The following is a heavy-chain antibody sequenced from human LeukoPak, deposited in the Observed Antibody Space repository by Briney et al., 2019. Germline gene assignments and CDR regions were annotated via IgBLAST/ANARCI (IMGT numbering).Heavy chain of an antibody. Sequence: ASVKVSCKASGYTFTGYYMHWVRQAPGQGDEWMGWINPNSGGTNYAQKFQDRVTMTRDTSISTAYMELSRLRSDDTAVYYCERVYIKVVAAQLVDHWGQGTLVTVSS. J-gene: IGHJ4*02. CDR3: ERVYIKVVAAQLVDH. CDR1: GYTFTGYY. D-gene: IGHD2-15*01. V-gene: IGHV1-2*02. CDR2: INPNSGGT.